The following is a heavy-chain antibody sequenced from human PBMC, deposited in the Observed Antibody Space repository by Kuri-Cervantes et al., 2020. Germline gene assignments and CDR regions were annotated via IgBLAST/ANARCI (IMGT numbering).Heavy chain of an antibody. V-gene: IGHV1-18*01. CDR1: GYTFSSYG. J-gene: IGHJ6*03. CDR3: ARDTGDYYDSTLPYYYMDV. Sequence: ASVKVSCKASGYTFSSYGISWIRQAPGQGLEWMGWISGHSPKTNYAQKLQGRVTMTRDTSISTAYMELSRLRSDDTAVYYCARDTGDYYDSTLPYYYMDVWGKGTTVTVSS. CDR2: ISGHSPKT. D-gene: IGHD3-22*01.